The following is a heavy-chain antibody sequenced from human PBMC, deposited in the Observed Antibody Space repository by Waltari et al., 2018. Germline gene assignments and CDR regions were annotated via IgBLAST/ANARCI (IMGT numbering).Heavy chain of an antibody. D-gene: IGHD6-19*01. CDR2: MNPNSGNT. CDR3: ARVAVAGTDNWFDP. CDR1: GYTFTSYD. Sequence: QVQLVQSGAEVKKPGASVKVSCQASGYTFTSYDITWVRKATVQGLEWMGWMNPNSGNTGYAQKFQGRVTMTRNTSISTAYMELSSLRSEDTAVYYCARVAVAGTDNWFDPWGQGTLVTVSS. V-gene: IGHV1-8*01. J-gene: IGHJ5*02.